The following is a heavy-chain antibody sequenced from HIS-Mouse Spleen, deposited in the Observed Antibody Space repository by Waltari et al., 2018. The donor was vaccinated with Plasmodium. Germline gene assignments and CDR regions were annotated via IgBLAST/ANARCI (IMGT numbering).Heavy chain of an antibody. Sequence: EVQLVESGGGLVQPGGSLRLSCAASGFTFSRYWMHWVRQAPGKGLEWVANRKQDGSEKYYVDSVKGRFTISRDNAKNSLYLQMNSLRAEDTAVYYCASSWYWYFDLWGRGTLVTVSS. J-gene: IGHJ2*01. CDR2: RKQDGSEK. D-gene: IGHD6-13*01. CDR3: ASSWYWYFDL. CDR1: GFTFSRYW. V-gene: IGHV3-7*01.